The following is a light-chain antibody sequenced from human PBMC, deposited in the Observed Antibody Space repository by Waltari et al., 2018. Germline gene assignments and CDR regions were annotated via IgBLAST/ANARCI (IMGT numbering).Light chain of an antibody. V-gene: IGLV1-44*01. CDR3: AACDDSLNGRWV. J-gene: IGLJ3*02. CDR2: RSD. CDR1: ASNIGNNV. Sequence: QSVLTQPPSASGTPGQGVTISCSGGASNIGNNVVNWYQQVPGKAPKLLIYRSDSRPAGVPDRFSGSKSGTSASLAISGLQSEDEADYYCAACDDSLNGRWVFGGGTKVTVL.